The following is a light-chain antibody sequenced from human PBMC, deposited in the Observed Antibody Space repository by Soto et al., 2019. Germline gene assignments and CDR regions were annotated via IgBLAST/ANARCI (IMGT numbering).Light chain of an antibody. Sequence: DIQMTQSPSSLSASVGDRVTITCRASQSISSYLNWYQQKPGKAPKLLIYAASSLQSVVPSRFSGSRPGTDFTLTISSLQPEDFATYDCQQSYSTPPSFGQGTKVEIK. V-gene: IGKV1-39*01. J-gene: IGKJ1*01. CDR3: QQSYSTPPS. CDR1: QSISSY. CDR2: AAS.